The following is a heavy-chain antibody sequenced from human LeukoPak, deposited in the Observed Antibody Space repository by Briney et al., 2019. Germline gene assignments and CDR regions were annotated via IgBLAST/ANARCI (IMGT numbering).Heavy chain of an antibody. CDR1: GFTFSSYA. CDR3: ARGRGIAAATFDY. D-gene: IGHD6-13*01. J-gene: IGHJ4*02. V-gene: IGHV3-30-3*01. CDR2: ISYDGSNK. Sequence: GGSLRLSCAASGFTFSSYAMHWVRQAPGKGLEWVAVISYDGSNKYYADSVKGRFTISRDNSKNTLYLQMNSLRAEDTAVYYCARGRGIAAATFDYWGQGTLVTVSS.